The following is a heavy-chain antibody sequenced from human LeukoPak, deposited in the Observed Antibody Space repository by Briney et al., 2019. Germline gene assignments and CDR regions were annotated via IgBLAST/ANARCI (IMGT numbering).Heavy chain of an antibody. CDR2: INPNSGDT. CDR1: GYTFTGYY. V-gene: IGHV1-2*02. J-gene: IGHJ3*02. D-gene: IGHD2-15*01. CDR3: ARGAYCSGGSCYLRNDVFDI. Sequence: ASVKVSCKASGYTFTGYYMHWVRQAPGQGLEWMGWINPNSGDTNYAQKFQGRVTMSRDTSISTAYMELSRLRSDDTAVYYCARGAYCSGGSCYLRNDVFDIWGQGTMVTVSS.